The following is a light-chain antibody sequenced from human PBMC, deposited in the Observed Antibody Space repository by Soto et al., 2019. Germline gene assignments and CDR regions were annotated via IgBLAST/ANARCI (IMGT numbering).Light chain of an antibody. Sequence: SYELTQPPSVSVSPGQTATMTCSGDKLGGKYVCWYQQKPGQSPVLVIYDDTKRPSGIPERFSGSNSGNTATLTISGTQAMDEADYYCQAWDNSVVFGGGTQLTV. CDR1: KLGGKY. J-gene: IGLJ2*01. V-gene: IGLV3-1*01. CDR2: DDT. CDR3: QAWDNSVV.